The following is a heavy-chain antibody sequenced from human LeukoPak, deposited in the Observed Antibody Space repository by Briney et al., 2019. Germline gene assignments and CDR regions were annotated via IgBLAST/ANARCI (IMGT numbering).Heavy chain of an antibody. D-gene: IGHD5-12*01. Sequence: GGSLRLSCAGSGFTLSSYSMDWVRQAPGKGLEWVSSISSSSSYIYYADSVKGRFTISRDNAKNSLYLQMNSLRAEDTAVYYCARRGSGYTEPIDYWGQGTLVTVSS. J-gene: IGHJ4*02. CDR2: ISSSSSYI. CDR1: GFTLSSYS. CDR3: ARRGSGYTEPIDY. V-gene: IGHV3-21*01.